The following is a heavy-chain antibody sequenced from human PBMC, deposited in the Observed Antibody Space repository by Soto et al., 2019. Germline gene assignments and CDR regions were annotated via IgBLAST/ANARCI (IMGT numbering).Heavy chain of an antibody. D-gene: IGHD6-13*01. Sequence: ASVKVSCKASGYDFTAYDINWVRQASGQGLEWMGWMNPINGATGSARRFQGRASMTRNTATGTAYLELTSLRSDDSAVYYCGRGPSPRAPAGGTPYYYAMDVWGQGTTVTVSS. J-gene: IGHJ6*02. CDR3: GRGPSPRAPAGGTPYYYAMDV. CDR2: MNPINGAT. V-gene: IGHV1-8*02. CDR1: GYDFTAYD.